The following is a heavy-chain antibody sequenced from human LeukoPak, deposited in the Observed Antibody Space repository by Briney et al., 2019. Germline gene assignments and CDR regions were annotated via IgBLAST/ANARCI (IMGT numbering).Heavy chain of an antibody. V-gene: IGHV1-2*02. CDR3: AREAGLHRVNGYSYYLDH. J-gene: IGHJ4*02. CDR2: INPNSGGT. CDR1: GGTFSSYT. D-gene: IGHD3-9*01. Sequence: EASVKVSCKASGGTFSSYTISWVRQAPGQGLEWMGWINPNSGGTNYAENFKDRVTMTRDMSSTTAYMEWKRLRFDDTAIYYCAREAGLHRVNGYSYYLDHWGQGTAVTVSS.